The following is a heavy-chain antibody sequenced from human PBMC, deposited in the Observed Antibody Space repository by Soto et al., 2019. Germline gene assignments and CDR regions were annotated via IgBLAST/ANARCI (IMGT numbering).Heavy chain of an antibody. Sequence: ASVKVSCKASGYTFTSYYMHWVRQAPGQGLEWMGIINPSGGSTSYAQKFQGRVAMTRDTSTSTVYMELSSLRSEDTAVYYCARDRKSGSSANWFDPWGQGTLVTSPQ. CDR3: ARDRKSGSSANWFDP. D-gene: IGHD1-26*01. CDR1: GYTFTSYY. J-gene: IGHJ5*02. V-gene: IGHV1-46*01. CDR2: INPSGGST.